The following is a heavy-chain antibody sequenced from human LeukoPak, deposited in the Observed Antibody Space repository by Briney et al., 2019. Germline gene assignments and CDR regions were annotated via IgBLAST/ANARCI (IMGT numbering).Heavy chain of an antibody. CDR3: ARDGAVAGTGGLDY. J-gene: IGHJ4*02. CDR1: GFTFSSYW. V-gene: IGHV3-74*01. CDR2: ITSDGSGI. D-gene: IGHD6-19*01. Sequence: PGGSLRLSCAASGFTFSSYWMHWVRQPPGKGLVWVSRITSDGSGIGYADSVKGRFSTSRDNAKNTLYLQMNSLRAEDTAVYYCARDGAVAGTGGLDYWGQGTLVTVSS.